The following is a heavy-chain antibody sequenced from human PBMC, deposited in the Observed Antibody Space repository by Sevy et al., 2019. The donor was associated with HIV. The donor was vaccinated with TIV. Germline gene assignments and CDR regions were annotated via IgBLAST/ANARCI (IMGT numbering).Heavy chain of an antibody. D-gene: IGHD1-26*01. CDR2: INHSGNT. V-gene: IGHV4-34*01. CDR3: ARGGSYYDQKGVFDY. Sequence: SETLSLTCAVYGGSFSGYYWSWIRQPPGKGLEWIGEINHSGNTNYNPSLKSRVTISVDTSKNQFSLKLSSGTAADTAVYYCARGGSYYDQKGVFDYWGQGTLVTVSS. CDR1: GGSFSGYY. J-gene: IGHJ4*02.